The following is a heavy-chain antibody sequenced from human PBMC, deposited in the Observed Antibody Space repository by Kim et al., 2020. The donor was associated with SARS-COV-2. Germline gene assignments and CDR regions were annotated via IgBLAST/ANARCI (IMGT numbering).Heavy chain of an antibody. CDR1: GGSFSGYY. D-gene: IGHD2-2*02. CDR3: ARGVYGSSTSCYTGIWGCNYYYYGMDV. V-gene: IGHV4-34*01. Sequence: SETLSLTCAVYGGSFSGYYWSWIRQPPGKGLEWIGEINHSGSTNYNPSLKSRVTISVDTSKNQFSLKLSSVTSADTAVYYCARGVYGSSTSCYTGIWGCNYYYYGMDVWGQGTTVTVSS. J-gene: IGHJ6*02. CDR2: INHSGST.